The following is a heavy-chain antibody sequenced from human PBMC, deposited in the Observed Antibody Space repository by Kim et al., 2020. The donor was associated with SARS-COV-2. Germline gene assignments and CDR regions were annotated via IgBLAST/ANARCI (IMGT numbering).Heavy chain of an antibody. Sequence: EGTSTYHPDSVKGRFAISRDHSKNHLYLQMYSLRTEVTSCYYCVRGEVDFWGQGTLVTVSS. CDR3: VRGEVDF. V-gene: IGHV3-74*01. J-gene: IGHJ4*02. CDR2: EGTST.